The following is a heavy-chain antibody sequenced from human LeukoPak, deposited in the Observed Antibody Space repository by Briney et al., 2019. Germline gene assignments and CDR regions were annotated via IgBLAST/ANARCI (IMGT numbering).Heavy chain of an antibody. Sequence: ASVKVSCKASGYTFTSYGISWVRRAPGQGLEWMGWISAYNGNTNYAQKLQGRVTMTTDTSTSTAYMELRSLRSDDTAVYYCARVGHYYDSSGYYSDYWGQGTLVTVSS. V-gene: IGHV1-18*01. CDR1: GYTFTSYG. J-gene: IGHJ4*02. CDR3: ARVGHYYDSSGYYSDY. CDR2: ISAYNGNT. D-gene: IGHD3-22*01.